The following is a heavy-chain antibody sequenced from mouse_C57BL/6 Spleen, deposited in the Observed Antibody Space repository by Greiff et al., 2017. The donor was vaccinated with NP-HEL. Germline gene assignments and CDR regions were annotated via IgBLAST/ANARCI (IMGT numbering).Heavy chain of an antibody. D-gene: IGHD4-1*01. J-gene: IGHJ2*01. Sequence: QVQLQQPGAELVRPGSSVKLSCKASGYTFTSYWMHWVKQRPIQGLEWIGNIDPSDSETHYNQKFKDKATLTVDKSSSTAYMQLSSLTSEDSAVYYCALTGTRGYCDYWGQGTTLTVSS. CDR1: GYTFTSYW. CDR2: IDPSDSET. CDR3: ALTGTRGYCDY. V-gene: IGHV1-52*01.